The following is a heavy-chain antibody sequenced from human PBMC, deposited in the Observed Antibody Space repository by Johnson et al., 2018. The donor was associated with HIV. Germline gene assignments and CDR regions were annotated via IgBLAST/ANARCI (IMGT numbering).Heavy chain of an antibody. V-gene: IGHV3-9*01. J-gene: IGHJ3*01. CDR1: GFIFNDYA. CDR3: VRGLYSSAWYFGDLDAFDV. Sequence: VQLVESGGGMVQPGRSLRLSCAATGFIFNDYALHWVRQAPGKGLEWVSGISWNSGSKDYADSVTGRFTISRGNAKNSLYLQMNSLRAGDTAVYYCVRGLYSSAWYFGDLDAFDVWGQGTMVTVSS. CDR2: ISWNSGSK. D-gene: IGHD6-19*01.